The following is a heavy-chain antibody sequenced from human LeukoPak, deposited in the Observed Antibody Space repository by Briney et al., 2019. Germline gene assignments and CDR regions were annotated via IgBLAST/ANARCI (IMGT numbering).Heavy chain of an antibody. Sequence: GGSLRLSCAASGFTFSSYWMSWVRQAPGKGLEWVANINQDGSEKYYVDSMKGRFTISRDNAKNSLYLQMNSLSAEDTAVYYCARGYGSGNYYFDYWGQGTLVSVSS. CDR2: INQDGSEK. J-gene: IGHJ4*02. D-gene: IGHD3-10*01. CDR1: GFTFSSYW. CDR3: ARGYGSGNYYFDY. V-gene: IGHV3-7*04.